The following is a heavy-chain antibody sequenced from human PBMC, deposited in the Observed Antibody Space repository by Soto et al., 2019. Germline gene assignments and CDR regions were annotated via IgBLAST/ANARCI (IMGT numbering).Heavy chain of an antibody. J-gene: IGHJ5*02. Sequence: ASVKVSCKASGYTFTNYDISWVRQAPGQGLEWMGRINANNGNTHYAQKLQGRVTMTTDTSTNTAYMELRSLRSDDTAVYYCAREVLLLFWESFASGWLDPWGQGTLVTVSS. V-gene: IGHV1-18*01. CDR3: AREVLLLFWESFASGWLDP. D-gene: IGHD3-10*01. CDR2: INANNGNT. CDR1: GYTFTNYD.